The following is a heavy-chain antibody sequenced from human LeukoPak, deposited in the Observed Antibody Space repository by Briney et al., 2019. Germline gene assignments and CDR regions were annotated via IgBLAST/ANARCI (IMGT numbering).Heavy chain of an antibody. CDR1: GGSISSGDYY. CDR2: IYYSGST. D-gene: IGHD4-17*01. J-gene: IGHJ2*01. Sequence: PSQTLSLTCTVSGGSISSGDYYWSWIRQPPGKGLEWIGYIYYSGSTHYNPSLKSRVTISVDTSKNQFSLKLSSVTAADTAVYYCARDYPSTVRLRYFDLWGRGTLVTVSS. V-gene: IGHV4-30-4*01. CDR3: ARDYPSTVRLRYFDL.